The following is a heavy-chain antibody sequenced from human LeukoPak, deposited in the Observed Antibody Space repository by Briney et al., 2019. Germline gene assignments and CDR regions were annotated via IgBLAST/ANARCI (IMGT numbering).Heavy chain of an antibody. J-gene: IGHJ6*02. Sequence: SVKVSCKASGFTFTSSAMQWVRQARGQRLEWIGWIVVGSGNTNYAQKFQERVTITRDMSTSTAYMELSSLRSEDMAVYYCAAESLAVASDYYYYGMDVWGQGTTVTVSS. D-gene: IGHD6-19*01. CDR1: GFTFTSSA. V-gene: IGHV1-58*02. CDR3: AAESLAVASDYYYYGMDV. CDR2: IVVGSGNT.